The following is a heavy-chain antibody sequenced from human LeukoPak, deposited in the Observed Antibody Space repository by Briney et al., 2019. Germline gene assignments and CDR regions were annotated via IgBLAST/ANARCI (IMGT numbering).Heavy chain of an antibody. Sequence: ASVKVSCKASGYTFTSYDINWVRQATGQGLGWMGWMNPNSGNTGYAQKFQGRVTMTRNTSISTAYMELSSLRSEDTAVYYCARGVTMVRGVIITRKTRYYYGMDVWGQGTTVTVSS. J-gene: IGHJ6*02. CDR2: MNPNSGNT. CDR1: GYTFTSYD. V-gene: IGHV1-8*01. D-gene: IGHD3-10*01. CDR3: ARGVTMVRGVIITRKTRYYYGMDV.